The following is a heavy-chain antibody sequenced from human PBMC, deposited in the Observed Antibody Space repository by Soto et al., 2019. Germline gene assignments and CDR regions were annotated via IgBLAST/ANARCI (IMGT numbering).Heavy chain of an antibody. CDR3: ARGRVYGGYYGSGSYYNPYYYYGMDV. J-gene: IGHJ6*02. D-gene: IGHD3-10*01. Sequence: SETLSLTCAVYGGSFSGYYWSWIRQPPGKGLEWIGEINHSGSTNYNPSLKSRVTISVDTSKNQFSLKLSSVTAADTAVYYCARGRVYGGYYGSGSYYNPYYYYGMDVWGQGTTVTVSS. CDR2: INHSGST. V-gene: IGHV4-34*01. CDR1: GGSFSGYY.